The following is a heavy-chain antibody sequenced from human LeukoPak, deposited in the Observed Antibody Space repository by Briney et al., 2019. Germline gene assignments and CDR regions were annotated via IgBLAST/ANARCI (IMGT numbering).Heavy chain of an antibody. D-gene: IGHD5-18*01. V-gene: IGHV3-15*01. CDR1: GFTLSNAW. CDR3: ANDLGWIQLNLG. CDR2: IKSKTNGETR. Sequence: GGSLRLSCAASGFTLSNAWMNWVRQAPGKGLEWVGLIKSKTNGETRDYAAPVKGRFTISRDDSDNTLYLQMNSLKNEDTAVYYCANDLGWIQLNLGRGQGTLVTVSS. J-gene: IGHJ4*02.